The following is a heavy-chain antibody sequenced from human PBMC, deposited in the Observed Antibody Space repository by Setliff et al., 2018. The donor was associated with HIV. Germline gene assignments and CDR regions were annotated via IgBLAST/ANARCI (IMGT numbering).Heavy chain of an antibody. CDR2: INHSGRT. Sequence: SSETLSLTCAVYGGSFSGYYWSWNRQPPGKGLEWIGEINHSGRTNYNPSLKSRVTISVDTSKNQFSLKLSSVTAADTAVYYCRFTGREGAAAGEDLPYVEDVVEDVWGQGTTVTVSS. V-gene: IGHV4-34*01. CDR3: RFTGREGAAAGEDLPYVEDVVEDV. D-gene: IGHD6-13*01. CDR1: GGSFSGYY. J-gene: IGHJ6*02.